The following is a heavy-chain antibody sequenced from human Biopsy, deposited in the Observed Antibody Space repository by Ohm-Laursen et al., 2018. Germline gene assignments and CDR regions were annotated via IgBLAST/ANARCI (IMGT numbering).Heavy chain of an antibody. Sequence: SLRLSCAAPGFRFDDYAMQWVRQAPGKGLEWVSGISWSSGTIGYADSVKGRFTVSRDNAKNSLFLQMNSLRVEDTALYYCVKSAYSSGFWEESDYWGQGTLVTVSS. CDR3: VKSAYSSGFWEESDY. J-gene: IGHJ4*02. D-gene: IGHD6-19*01. CDR2: ISWSSGTI. V-gene: IGHV3-9*01. CDR1: GFRFDDYA.